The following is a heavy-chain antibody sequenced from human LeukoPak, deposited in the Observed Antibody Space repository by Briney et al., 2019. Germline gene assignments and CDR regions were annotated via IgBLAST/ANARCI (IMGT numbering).Heavy chain of an antibody. V-gene: IGHV3-23*01. D-gene: IGHD1-1*01. CDR3: ARYKPDGGDYYYYGMDV. J-gene: IGHJ6*02. Sequence: GGSLRLSCAASGFTFSSYAMSWVRQAPGKGLEWVSAISGSGGSTYYADSVKGRFTISRDNSKNTLYLQMNSLRAEDTAVYYCARYKPDGGDYYYYGMDVWGQGTTVTVSS. CDR2: ISGSGGST. CDR1: GFTFSSYA.